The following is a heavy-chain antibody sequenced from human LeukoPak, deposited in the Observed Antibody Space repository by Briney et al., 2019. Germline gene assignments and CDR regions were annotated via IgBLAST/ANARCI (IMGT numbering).Heavy chain of an antibody. J-gene: IGHJ4*02. Sequence: SXTLXLTCTVSGGSISSYYWSWIRQPPGKGLEWIGYIYYSGSTNYNPSLKSRITISVDTSKNQFSLKLSSVTAADTAVYYCARGRNWNDSYFDYWGQGTLVTVSS. CDR1: GGSISSYY. CDR2: IYYSGST. D-gene: IGHD1-20*01. CDR3: ARGRNWNDSYFDY. V-gene: IGHV4-59*01.